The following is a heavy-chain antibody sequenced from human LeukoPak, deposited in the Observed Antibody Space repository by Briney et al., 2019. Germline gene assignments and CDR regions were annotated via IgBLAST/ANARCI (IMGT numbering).Heavy chain of an antibody. D-gene: IGHD1-7*01. CDR2: ISAYNGNT. CDR3: AKEGKTRNWNYYQAKAVD. V-gene: IGHV1-18*01. Sequence: ASVKVSCKASGYTFTSYGISWVRQAPGQGLEWMGWISAYNGNTNYAQKLQGRVTMTTDTSTSTAYMELRSLRSDDTAVYYCAKEGKTRNWNYYQAKAVDWGQGTLVTVSS. J-gene: IGHJ4*02. CDR1: GYTFTSYG.